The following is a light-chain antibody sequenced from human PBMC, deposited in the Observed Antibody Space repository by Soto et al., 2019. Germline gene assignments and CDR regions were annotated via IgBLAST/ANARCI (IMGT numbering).Light chain of an antibody. CDR2: GAS. V-gene: IGKV3-20*01. J-gene: IGKJ4*01. CDR1: QSVSSSY. Sequence: EIVLTQSPGTLSLYPGERATLSCRASQSVSSSYVAWYQQKPGQAPRLLIYGASSRATGIPDRFSGSGSGTDFTLTVSRLEAEDFAVYYCQQYDSSPLTFGGGSKVDI. CDR3: QQYDSSPLT.